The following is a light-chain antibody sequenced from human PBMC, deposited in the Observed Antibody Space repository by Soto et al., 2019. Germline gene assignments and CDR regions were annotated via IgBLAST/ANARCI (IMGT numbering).Light chain of an antibody. Sequence: QSALPQPASVSGSPGQSITISCTGTSSDVGGYNYVSWYQQHPGKAPKLMIYEVSNRPSGVSHRFSGSKSGNTASLTISGLQAEDEADYYCSSYTGSSPRVFGTGTKLTVL. V-gene: IGLV2-14*01. CDR2: EVS. J-gene: IGLJ1*01. CDR3: SSYTGSSPRV. CDR1: SSDVGGYNY.